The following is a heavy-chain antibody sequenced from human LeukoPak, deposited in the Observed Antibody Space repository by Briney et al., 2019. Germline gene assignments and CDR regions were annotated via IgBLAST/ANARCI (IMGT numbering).Heavy chain of an antibody. CDR2: IYTSGST. J-gene: IGHJ3*02. CDR1: GGSISSGSYY. Sequence: SETLSLTCTVSGGSISSGSYYWSWIRQPAGKGLEWIGRIYTSGSTNYNPSLKSRVTISVDTSKNQFSLKLSSVTAADTAVYYCARVGKRDHGWAFDIWGQGTMVTVSS. D-gene: IGHD1-14*01. V-gene: IGHV4-61*02. CDR3: ARVGKRDHGWAFDI.